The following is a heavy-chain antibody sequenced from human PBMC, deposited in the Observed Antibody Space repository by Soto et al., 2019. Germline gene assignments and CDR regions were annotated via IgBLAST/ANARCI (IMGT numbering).Heavy chain of an antibody. Sequence: ASVKVSCKASGYTFTSYGISWVRQAPGQGLEWMGWISAYDGNTNYAQKFQGRVTMTEDTSTDTAYMELSSLRSEDTAVYYCATKLYCSSTSCYVNWFDPWGQGTLVTVSS. J-gene: IGHJ5*02. V-gene: IGHV1-18*01. CDR3: ATKLYCSSTSCYVNWFDP. CDR1: GYTFTSYG. D-gene: IGHD2-2*01. CDR2: ISAYDGNT.